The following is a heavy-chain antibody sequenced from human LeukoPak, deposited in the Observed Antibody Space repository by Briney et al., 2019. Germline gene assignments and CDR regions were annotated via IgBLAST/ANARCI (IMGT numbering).Heavy chain of an antibody. J-gene: IGHJ5*02. CDR3: ARDYPDLRTLRGYGRSPDIRFDP. CDR2: IYYGGST. V-gene: IGHV4-31*03. D-gene: IGHD2-15*01. Sequence: PSETLSLTCTVSGGSISSGGYYWSWIRQHPGKGLEWIGYIYYGGSTYYNPSLKSRVTISVDTSKNQFSLKLSSVTAADTAVYYCARDYPDLRTLRGYGRSPDIRFDPWGQGTLVTVSS. CDR1: GGSISSGGYY.